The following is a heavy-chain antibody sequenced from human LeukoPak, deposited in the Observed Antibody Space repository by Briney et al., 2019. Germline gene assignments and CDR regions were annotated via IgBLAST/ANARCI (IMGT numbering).Heavy chain of an antibody. Sequence: ASVKVSCKASGCTFTSYDINWVRQATGQGLEWMGWMNPNSGNTGYAQKFQGRVTMTRNTSISTAYMELSSLRSEDTAVYYCARGSGCSSTSCPRGMDVWGQGTPVTVSS. V-gene: IGHV1-8*01. CDR1: GCTFTSYD. CDR3: ARGSGCSSTSCPRGMDV. D-gene: IGHD2-2*01. J-gene: IGHJ6*02. CDR2: MNPNSGNT.